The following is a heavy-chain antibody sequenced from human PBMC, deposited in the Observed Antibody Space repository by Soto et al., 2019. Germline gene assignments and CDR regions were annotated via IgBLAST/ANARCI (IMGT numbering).Heavy chain of an antibody. CDR3: AKDVSVVVAATLPYYFDY. CDR1: GFTFSSYA. Sequence: RGSLRLSCAASGFTFSSYAMSWVRQAPGKGLEWVSAISGSGGSTYYADSVKGRFTISRDNSKNTMYLQMNSLRAEDTAVYYCAKDVSVVVAATLPYYFDYWGQGTLVTVSS. D-gene: IGHD2-15*01. J-gene: IGHJ4*02. V-gene: IGHV3-23*01. CDR2: ISGSGGST.